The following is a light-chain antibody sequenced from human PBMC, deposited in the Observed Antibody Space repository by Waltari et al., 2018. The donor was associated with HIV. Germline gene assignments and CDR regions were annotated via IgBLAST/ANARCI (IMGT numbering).Light chain of an antibody. CDR1: ENIGNW. CDR3: QQYNVYPWT. V-gene: IGKV1-5*03. CDR2: RAS. Sequence: DIEMTQSPSTLSASVGDTVTITCRTSENIGNWLAWYQMKPGKAPDLLIYRASTLKSGVPSRFSGRGSGTEFALTVRGLQPDDFGTLFCQQYNVYPWTFGQGTRVDLK. J-gene: IGKJ1*01.